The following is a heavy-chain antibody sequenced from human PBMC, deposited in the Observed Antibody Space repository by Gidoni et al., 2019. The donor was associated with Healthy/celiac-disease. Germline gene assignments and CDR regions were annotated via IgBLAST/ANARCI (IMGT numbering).Heavy chain of an antibody. Sequence: QVQLQQWGAGLLKPSETLSLTCAVYGGSFSGYYWSWIRQPPGKGLEWIGEINHSGSTNYNPSLKSRVTISVDTSKNQFSLKLSSVTAADTAVYYCARVPWYDFWSGYPRAHYFDYWGQGTLVTVSS. V-gene: IGHV4-34*01. J-gene: IGHJ4*02. CDR2: INHSGST. D-gene: IGHD3-3*01. CDR1: GGSFSGYY. CDR3: ARVPWYDFWSGYPRAHYFDY.